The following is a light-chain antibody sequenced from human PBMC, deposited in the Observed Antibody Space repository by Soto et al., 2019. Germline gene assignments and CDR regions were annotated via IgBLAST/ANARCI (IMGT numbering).Light chain of an antibody. V-gene: IGLV1-40*01. CDR2: TKS. CDR3: AAWDDSLSGPI. Sequence: QSVLTQPPSVSGAPGQRITIVCTGGNSNIGAGYDVHWYRQFPGAAPKVLLSTKSPRPSGVPDRFSGSKSGTSASLAISGLRSEDEADYYCAAWDDSLSGPIFGGGTKVTVL. J-gene: IGLJ2*01. CDR1: NSNIGAGYD.